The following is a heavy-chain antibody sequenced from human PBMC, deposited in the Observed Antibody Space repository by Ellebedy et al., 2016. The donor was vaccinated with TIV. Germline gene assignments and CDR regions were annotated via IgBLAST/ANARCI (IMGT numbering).Heavy chain of an antibody. Sequence: GESLKISXAASGFTFSDFGLHWVRQAPGKGLEWVALMSHDGGNISYADSVKGRFTISRDNSKNTLYLQMSSLRTEDTAVYYCAKVAIQFWVVSYFDYWGRGTLVTVSS. V-gene: IGHV3-30*18. CDR3: AKVAIQFWVVSYFDY. CDR1: GFTFSDFG. CDR2: MSHDGGNI. J-gene: IGHJ4*02. D-gene: IGHD2-21*01.